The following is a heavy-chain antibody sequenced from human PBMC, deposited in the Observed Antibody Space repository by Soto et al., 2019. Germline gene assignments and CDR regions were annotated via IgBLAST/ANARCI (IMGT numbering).Heavy chain of an antibody. Sequence: ASVKVSCKASGYTFTGYYMHWVRQAPGQGLEWMGWINPNRGGTNYAQKFQGWVTMTRDTSISTAYMELSRLRSDDTAVYYCARSRITMVRGVKGKDAFDIWGQGTMVTVSS. V-gene: IGHV1-2*04. D-gene: IGHD3-10*01. CDR2: INPNRGGT. J-gene: IGHJ3*02. CDR3: ARSRITMVRGVKGKDAFDI. CDR1: GYTFTGYY.